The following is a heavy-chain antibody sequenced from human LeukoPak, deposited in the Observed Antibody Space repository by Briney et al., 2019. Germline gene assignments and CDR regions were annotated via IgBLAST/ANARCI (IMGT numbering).Heavy chain of an antibody. CDR1: GCSFTSYW. V-gene: IGHV5-51*01. D-gene: IGHD3-10*01. CDR2: IYPGDSDT. J-gene: IGHJ4*02. CDR3: ARESYSYASGSSQRRPFDY. Sequence: GESLQISCKGSGCSFTSYWIGWVRQLPGRGLEWMGLIYPGDSDTRYSPSLQGQVTISADKSTSTAYLQWSSLKASDTAMYYCARESYSYASGSSQRRPFDYWGQGTLVTVSS.